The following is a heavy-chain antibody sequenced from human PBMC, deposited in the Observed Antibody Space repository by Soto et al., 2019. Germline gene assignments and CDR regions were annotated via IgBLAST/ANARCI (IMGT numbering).Heavy chain of an antibody. CDR1: GFTVSDNY. CDR2: LYDGGSA. CDR3: ARDRWEQYLDY. D-gene: IGHD1-26*01. Sequence: LTLSCAASGFTVSDNYMSWVRQAPGKGLEWVSVLYDGGSAYYADSVKGRFTISRDNSKNTLFLHMNSLGADDTAVYYCARDRWEQYLDYWGQGALVTVSS. V-gene: IGHV3-53*01. J-gene: IGHJ4*02.